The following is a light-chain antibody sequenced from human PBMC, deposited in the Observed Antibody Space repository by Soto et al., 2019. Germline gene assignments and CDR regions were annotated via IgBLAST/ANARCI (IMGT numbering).Light chain of an antibody. Sequence: DIQMTQSPSSLSASVGDRVTITCRASQSISSYLNWYQQKPGKAPKLLIYAASSLQSGVPSRFSGCGSGTVFTLTISSLQPEDFATYYCQQSYSTLTFGPGTKVDIK. CDR2: AAS. CDR3: QQSYSTLT. V-gene: IGKV1-39*01. CDR1: QSISSY. J-gene: IGKJ3*01.